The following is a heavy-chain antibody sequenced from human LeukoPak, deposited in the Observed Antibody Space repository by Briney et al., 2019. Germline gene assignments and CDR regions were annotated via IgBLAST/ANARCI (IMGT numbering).Heavy chain of an antibody. Sequence: PGGSLRLSCTASGFTFSSYWMHWVRQAPGKGLVWVSRIESDGITTRYADSVKGRFTISRDNSKNTLYLQMNSLRAEDTAVYYCARDESTYYYDSSGYGAFDIWGQGTMVTVSS. CDR1: GFTFSSYW. CDR2: IESDGITT. CDR3: ARDESTYYYDSSGYGAFDI. D-gene: IGHD3-22*01. V-gene: IGHV3-74*01. J-gene: IGHJ3*02.